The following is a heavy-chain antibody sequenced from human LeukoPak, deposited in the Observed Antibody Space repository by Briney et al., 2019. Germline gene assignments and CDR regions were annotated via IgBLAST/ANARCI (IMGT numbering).Heavy chain of an antibody. CDR1: GYSFTSYW. CDR3: ARLVSLYYDSSGYNAY. D-gene: IGHD3-22*01. J-gene: IGHJ4*02. Sequence: GESLKISCKGSGYSFTSYWIGWVRQMPGKGLEWMGIIYPGDSDTRYSPSFQGQVTISADKSISTAYLQWSSPKDSDTAMYYCARLVSLYYDSSGYNAYWGQGTLVTVSS. CDR2: IYPGDSDT. V-gene: IGHV5-51*01.